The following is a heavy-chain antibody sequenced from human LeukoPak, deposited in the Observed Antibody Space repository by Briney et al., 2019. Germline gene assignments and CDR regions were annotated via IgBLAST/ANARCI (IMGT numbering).Heavy chain of an antibody. CDR3: AKDSGYSYGTTFYYYYGMDV. Sequence: GGSLRLSCAASGFTFHDYAMHWVRQAPGKGLEWVSGIRWNCGSIGYADSVKGRFTISRDNAQNSLYLQMNRLRAEDTALYYCAKDSGYSYGTTFYYYYGMDVWGQGTTVTVSS. V-gene: IGHV3-9*01. J-gene: IGHJ6*02. CDR2: IRWNCGSI. D-gene: IGHD5-18*01. CDR1: GFTFHDYA.